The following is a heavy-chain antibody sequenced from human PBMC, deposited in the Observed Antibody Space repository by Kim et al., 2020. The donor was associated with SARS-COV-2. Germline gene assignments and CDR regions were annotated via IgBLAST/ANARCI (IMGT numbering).Heavy chain of an antibody. J-gene: IGHJ4*02. CDR2: ISSSSSYI. V-gene: IGHV3-21*01. Sequence: GGSLRLSCAASGFTFSSYSMNWVRQAPGKGLEWVSSISSSSSYIYYADSVKGRFTISRDNAKNSLYLQMNSLRAEDTAVYYCARVSRNNGGYSYGFSPDYWGQGTLVTVSS. D-gene: IGHD5-18*01. CDR3: ARVSRNNGGYSYGFSPDY. CDR1: GFTFSSYS.